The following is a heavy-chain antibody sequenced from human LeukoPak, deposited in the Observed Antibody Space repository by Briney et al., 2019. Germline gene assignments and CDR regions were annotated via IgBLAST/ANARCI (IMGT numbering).Heavy chain of an antibody. CDR3: AREAAAPNWFDP. J-gene: IGHJ5*02. CDR2: INPNSGGT. V-gene: IGHV1-2*02. Sequence: GASVKVSCKASGYTFTGYYMHWVRQAPGQGLEWMGWINPNSGGTNYARKFQGRVTMTRDTSISTAYMELSRLRSDDTAVYYCAREAAAPNWFDPWGQGTLVTVSS. CDR1: GYTFTGYY. D-gene: IGHD6-13*01.